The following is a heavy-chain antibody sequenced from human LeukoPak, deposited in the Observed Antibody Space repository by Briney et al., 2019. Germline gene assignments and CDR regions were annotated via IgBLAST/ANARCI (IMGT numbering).Heavy chain of an antibody. Sequence: SETLSLTCTVSGGSLSSYYWSWIRQPPGKGLEWIGYIYYSGSTNYNPSLKSRVTISVDTSKNQFSLKLSSVTAADTAVYYCARGQNYYDSSGYSSDAFDIWGQGTMVTVSS. J-gene: IGHJ3*02. CDR2: IYYSGST. V-gene: IGHV4-59*01. D-gene: IGHD3-22*01. CDR3: ARGQNYYDSSGYSSDAFDI. CDR1: GGSLSSYY.